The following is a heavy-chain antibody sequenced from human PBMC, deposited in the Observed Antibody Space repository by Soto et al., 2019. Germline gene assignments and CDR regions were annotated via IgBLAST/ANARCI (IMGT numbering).Heavy chain of an antibody. V-gene: IGHV1-58*01. CDR3: AASEDGAAAGIGLDY. CDR1: GFTFTSSA. Sequence: GASVKVSCKASGFTFTSSAVQWVRQARGQRLEWIGWIVVGSGNTNYAQKFQERVTITRDMSTSTAYMELSSLRSEDAAVYYCAASEDGAAAGIGLDYWGQGTLVTVSS. D-gene: IGHD6-13*01. CDR2: IVVGSGNT. J-gene: IGHJ4*02.